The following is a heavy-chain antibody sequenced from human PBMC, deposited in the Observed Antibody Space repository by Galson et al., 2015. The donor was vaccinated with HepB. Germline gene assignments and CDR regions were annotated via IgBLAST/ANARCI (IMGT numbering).Heavy chain of an antibody. CDR1: GYSFTSYW. CDR2: IDPSDSYT. CDR3: ARVVTGYYYANWFDP. Sequence: QSGAEVKKPGESLRISCKGSGYSFTSYWISWVRQMPGKGLEWMGRIDPSDSYTNYSPSFQGHVTISADKSISTAYLQWSSLKASDTAMYYCARVVTGYYYANWFDPWGQGTLVTVSS. D-gene: IGHD3-9*01. V-gene: IGHV5-10-1*01. J-gene: IGHJ5*02.